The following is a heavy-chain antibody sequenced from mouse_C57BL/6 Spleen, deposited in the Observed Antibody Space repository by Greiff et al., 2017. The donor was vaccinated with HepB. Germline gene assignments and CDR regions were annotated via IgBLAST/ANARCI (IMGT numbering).Heavy chain of an antibody. CDR2: IDPEDGDT. V-gene: IGHV14-1*01. Sequence: VQLQQSGAELVRPGASVKLSCTASGFNIKDYYMHWVKQRPEQGLEWIGRIDPEDGDTEYAPKFQGKATMTADTPSNTAYLQLSSLTSEDTAVYYCTPGYYGSSYAMDYWGQGTSVTVSS. CDR1: GFNIKDYY. J-gene: IGHJ4*01. CDR3: TPGYYGSSYAMDY. D-gene: IGHD1-1*01.